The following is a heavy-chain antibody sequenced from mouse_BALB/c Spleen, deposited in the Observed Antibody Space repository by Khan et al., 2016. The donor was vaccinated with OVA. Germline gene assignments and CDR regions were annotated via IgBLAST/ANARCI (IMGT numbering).Heavy chain of an antibody. CDR2: IWGDGST. V-gene: IGHV2-6-7*01. Sequence: VQLQESGPGLVAPSQNLSITCTVSGFSLTDYGVNWVRQPPGKGLEWLGMIWGDGSTDYNSALKSRLSISKDNSKGQVFLKMKSLQTGDTARYYCAREVRLGGFAYWGQGTLVTVSA. CDR3: AREVRLGGFAY. CDR1: GFSLTDYG. D-gene: IGHD1-2*01. J-gene: IGHJ3*01.